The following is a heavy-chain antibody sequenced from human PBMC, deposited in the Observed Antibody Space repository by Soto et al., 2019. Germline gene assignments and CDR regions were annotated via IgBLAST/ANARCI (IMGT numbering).Heavy chain of an antibody. Sequence: GESLKISCKGSGYTFTIYCIGWVRQMPGEGLEWMGVIYPSDSDIRYSPSFQGKVTISADKSITTAYLQWSSLKAADTAMYYCVRSGTSSGRFSDYWGQGTLVTVSS. D-gene: IGHD2-15*01. CDR1: GYTFTIYC. J-gene: IGHJ4*02. V-gene: IGHV5-51*01. CDR2: IYPSDSDI. CDR3: VRSGTSSGRFSDY.